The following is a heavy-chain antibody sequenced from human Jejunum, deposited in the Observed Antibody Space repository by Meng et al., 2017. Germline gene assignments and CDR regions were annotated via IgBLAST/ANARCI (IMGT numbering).Heavy chain of an antibody. D-gene: IGHD1-1*01. CDR2: IKHPGIT. V-gene: IGHV4-34*01. J-gene: IGHJ4*02. CDR3: ADSNWRNDY. Sequence: QVQVQQCGAGLFKPSATLSLTSADHGGAFSGHYWTWIRQPPGQGLEWIVEIKHPGITHFNPSLESRVTISLDTSKSQISLKLTSVTAADTAVYYCADSNWRNDYWGQGTLVTVSS. CDR1: GGAFSGHY.